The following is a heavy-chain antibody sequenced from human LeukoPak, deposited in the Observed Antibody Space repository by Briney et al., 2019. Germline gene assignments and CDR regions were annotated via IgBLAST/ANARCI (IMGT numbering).Heavy chain of an antibody. J-gene: IGHJ5*02. CDR1: GGSISSSSYY. CDR3: ARGNYGDYSYHNWFDP. D-gene: IGHD4-17*01. Sequence: SETLSLTCTVSGGSISSSSYYWGWIRQPPGKGLEWIGSIYYSGSTYYNPSLKSRVTISVDTSKNQFSLKLSSVTAADTAVYYCARGNYGDYSYHNWFDPWGQGTLVTVSS. CDR2: IYYSGST. V-gene: IGHV4-39*07.